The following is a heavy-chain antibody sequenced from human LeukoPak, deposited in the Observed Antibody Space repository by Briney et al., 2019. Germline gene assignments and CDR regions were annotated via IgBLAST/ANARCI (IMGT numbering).Heavy chain of an antibody. CDR1: GYTFTGYY. CDR3: ARDPRYCTNGVCPQAFDY. CDR2: INPNSGGT. Sequence: ASVKVSCKASGYTFTGYYMHGVRQAPAQGLEWMGWINPNSGGTNYAQKFQGRVTMTRDTSLSTAYMELSRLRSDDTAVYYCARDPRYCTNGVCPQAFDYWGQGTLVTVSS. D-gene: IGHD2-8*01. J-gene: IGHJ4*02. V-gene: IGHV1-2*02.